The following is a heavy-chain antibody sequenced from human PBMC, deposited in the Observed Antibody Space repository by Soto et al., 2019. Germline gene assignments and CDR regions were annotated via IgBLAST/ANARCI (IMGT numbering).Heavy chain of an antibody. D-gene: IGHD1-26*01. V-gene: IGHV1-18*01. CDR1: GYTFTSYG. CDR2: ISAYNGNT. Sequence: SVKVSCKASGYTFTSYGISWGRQAPGQARERMGWISAYNGNTNYAQKLQRRVTMTTDTSTSTAYMELRSLRSDDTAVYYCARCIVRARVWYFDLWGRGTLVTVSS. CDR3: ARCIVRARVWYFDL. J-gene: IGHJ2*01.